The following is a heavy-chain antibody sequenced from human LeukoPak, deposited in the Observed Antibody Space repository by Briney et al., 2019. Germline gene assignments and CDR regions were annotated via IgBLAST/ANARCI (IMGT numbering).Heavy chain of an antibody. V-gene: IGHV3-23*01. Sequence: GGSLRLSCAASGFTFSNYAMSWVRQAPGKGLEWVSAISDSSVSTYYADSVKGRFSISRDNSKNTVDLQMNSLRAEDTAVYYCAKEYGTGSYNYYFGMDVWGQGTTVTVS. CDR2: ISDSSVST. CDR1: GFTFSNYA. J-gene: IGHJ6*02. CDR3: AKEYGTGSYNYYFGMDV. D-gene: IGHD3-10*01.